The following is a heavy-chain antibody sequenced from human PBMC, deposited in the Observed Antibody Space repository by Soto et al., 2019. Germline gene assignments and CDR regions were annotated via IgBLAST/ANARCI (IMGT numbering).Heavy chain of an antibody. D-gene: IGHD4-17*01. J-gene: IGHJ4*02. CDR1: GFTFSSYG. Sequence: QGHLVESGGGVVQPGRSLRLSCEASGFTFSSYGMHWVRQAPGKGLEWVAVISYDGRNKDHADAVKGRFTVSRDNSKNTLYLQTNSLRAEDTAVYYCAKDRGALRWSEEHYYFDYWGQGTLVTVSS. CDR3: AKDRGALRWSEEHYYFDY. V-gene: IGHV3-30*18. CDR2: ISYDGRNK.